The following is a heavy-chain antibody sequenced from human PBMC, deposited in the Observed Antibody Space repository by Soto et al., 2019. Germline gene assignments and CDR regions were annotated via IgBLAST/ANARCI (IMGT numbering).Heavy chain of an antibody. D-gene: IGHD2-15*01. J-gene: IGHJ3*02. V-gene: IGHV1-69*02. CDR3: ARARPAFTGYEAFDI. Sequence: GASVKVSCKASGGTFSSYTISWVRQAPGQGLEWMGRIIPILGIANYAQKFQGRVTITADKSTSTAYMEPSSLRSEDTAVYYCARARPAFTGYEAFDIWGQGTMVTVSS. CDR1: GGTFSSYT. CDR2: IIPILGIA.